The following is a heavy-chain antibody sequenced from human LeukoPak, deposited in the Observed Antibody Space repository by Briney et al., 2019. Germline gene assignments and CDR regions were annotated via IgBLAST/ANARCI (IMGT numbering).Heavy chain of an antibody. Sequence: SVKVSCKASGGTFSSYAISRVRQAPGQGLEWMGGIIPIFGTANYAQKFQGRVTITADESTSTAYMELSSLRSEDTAVYYCARDLHLDYSNYYFDYWGQGTVVTVSS. D-gene: IGHD4-11*01. CDR3: ARDLHLDYSNYYFDY. CDR2: IIPIFGTA. V-gene: IGHV1-69*13. J-gene: IGHJ4*02. CDR1: GGTFSSYA.